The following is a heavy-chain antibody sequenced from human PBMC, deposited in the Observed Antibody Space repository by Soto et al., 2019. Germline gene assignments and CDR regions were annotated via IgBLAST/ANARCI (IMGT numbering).Heavy chain of an antibody. V-gene: IGHV3-13*01. Sequence: PGGSLRLSCATSGFTFSTFDMHWVRQAPGKGLEWVSVIGTAGDTYYAASVKGRFTISRDDAKDSFYLQMNSLRAEDTAVYYCSRGGARAGFAYDIWGGGAMVTVSS. D-gene: IGHD2-15*01. CDR3: SRGGARAGFAYDI. J-gene: IGHJ3*02. CDR1: GFTFSTFD. CDR2: IGTAGDT.